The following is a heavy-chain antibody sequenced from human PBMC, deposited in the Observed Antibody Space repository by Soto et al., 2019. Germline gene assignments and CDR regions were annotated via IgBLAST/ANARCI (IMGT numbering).Heavy chain of an antibody. Sequence: SETLSLTCAVSGGSISSGGYSWSWIRQPPGKGLEWIGSIYYSGSTYYNPSLKSRVTISVDTSKNQFSLKLSSVTAADTAVYYCARQATYGSGSHWGQGTLVTVSS. D-gene: IGHD3-10*01. CDR1: GGSISSGGYS. V-gene: IGHV4-39*01. CDR2: IYYSGST. CDR3: ARQATYGSGSH. J-gene: IGHJ4*02.